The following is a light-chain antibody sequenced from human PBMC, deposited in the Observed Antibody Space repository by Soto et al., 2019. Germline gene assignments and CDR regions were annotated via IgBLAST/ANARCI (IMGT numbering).Light chain of an antibody. CDR1: QSIGNY. V-gene: IGKV1-39*01. CDR3: QKYNSALALT. J-gene: IGKJ4*01. CDR2: GAS. Sequence: DIQMTQSPSSLSAYVGNRVTITCRTGQSIGNYLNWFQQKAEKAPKLLIYGASSLQSGVPSRFSGSGSGTDFTLTLSSLQPEDFATYYCQKYNSALALTFGGGTKVEIK.